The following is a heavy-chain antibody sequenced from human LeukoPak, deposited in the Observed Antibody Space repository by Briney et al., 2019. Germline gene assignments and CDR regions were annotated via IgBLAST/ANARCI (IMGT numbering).Heavy chain of an antibody. Sequence: GGSLRLSCAAPGFTFSSYGMHWVRQAPGKGLEWVAVISYDGSNKYYADSVKGRFTISRDNSKNTLYLQMNSLRAEDTAVYYCAKEAAGSYDSSVGSAFDIWGQGTMVTVSS. CDR1: GFTFSSYG. CDR2: ISYDGSNK. J-gene: IGHJ3*02. CDR3: AKEAAGSYDSSVGSAFDI. D-gene: IGHD3-22*01. V-gene: IGHV3-30*18.